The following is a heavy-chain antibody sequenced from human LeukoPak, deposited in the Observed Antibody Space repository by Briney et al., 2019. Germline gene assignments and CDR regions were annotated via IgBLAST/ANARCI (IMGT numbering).Heavy chain of an antibody. CDR3: ARDPVLRYFDWLSQNSYYFDY. J-gene: IGHJ4*02. CDR2: ISSSSSYI. Sequence: SGGSLRLSCAASGFTFSSHSMNWVRQAPGKGLEWVSSISSSSSYIYYADSVKGRFTISRDNAKNSLYLQMNSLRAEDTAVYYCARDPVLRYFDWLSQNSYYFDYWGQGTLVTVSS. V-gene: IGHV3-21*01. D-gene: IGHD3-9*01. CDR1: GFTFSSHS.